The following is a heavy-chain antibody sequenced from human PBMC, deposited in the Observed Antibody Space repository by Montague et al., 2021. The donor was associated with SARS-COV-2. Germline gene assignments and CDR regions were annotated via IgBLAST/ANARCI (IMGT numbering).Heavy chain of an antibody. CDR3: ARGHLSVSMIVVVFTSASYYFDY. J-gene: IGHJ4*02. CDR1: GGSFGDDH. Sequence: SETLSLTCAVYGGSFGDDHWSWIRQPPGKGLEWIGDIKQSGSTNXNPFLKSRVTISVDTSKNQFSLKLTSVTAADTAVYFCARGHLSVSMIVVVFTSASYYFDYWGRGAQVTVSS. D-gene: IGHD3-22*01. V-gene: IGHV4-34*01. CDR2: IKQSGST.